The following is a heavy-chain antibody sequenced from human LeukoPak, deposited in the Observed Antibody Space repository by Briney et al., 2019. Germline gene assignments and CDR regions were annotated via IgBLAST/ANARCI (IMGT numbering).Heavy chain of an antibody. CDR3: ARAPTSSPKYFFDY. CDR2: IYSGGST. CDR1: GFTFTKYW. J-gene: IGHJ4*02. Sequence: PGGSLRLSCAASGFTFTKYWMTWVRQAPGKGLEGVSVIYSGGSTYYADSVKGRFTISRDNSKNTLYLQMNSLRAEDTAVYYCARAPTSSPKYFFDYWGQGTLVTVSS. V-gene: IGHV3-53*01.